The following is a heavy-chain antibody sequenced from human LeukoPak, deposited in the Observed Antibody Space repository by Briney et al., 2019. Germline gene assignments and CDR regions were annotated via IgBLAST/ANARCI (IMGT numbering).Heavy chain of an antibody. J-gene: IGHJ6*02. D-gene: IGHD3-22*01. Sequence: GASVEVSCKDSGYTFTSYAMHWVRQAPGQRLEWMGWINAGNGNTKYSQKFQGRVTITRDTSASTAYMELSSLRSEDTAVYYCARDYSYDSSGSMDVWGQGTTVTVSS. CDR2: INAGNGNT. V-gene: IGHV1-3*01. CDR1: GYTFTSYA. CDR3: ARDYSYDSSGSMDV.